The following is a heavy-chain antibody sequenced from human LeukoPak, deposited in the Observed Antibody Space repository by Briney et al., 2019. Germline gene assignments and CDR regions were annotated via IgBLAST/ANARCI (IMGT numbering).Heavy chain of an antibody. D-gene: IGHD3-22*01. CDR1: GFTFSSYA. CDR3: AKVYKPDSSGYYYLTSFFDY. Sequence: SGGSLRLSCAASGFTFSSYAMSWVRQAPGKGREWVSAISGSGGSTYYADSVKGRFTISRDNSKNTLYLQMNSLRAEDTAVYYCAKVYKPDSSGYYYLTSFFDYWGQGTLVTVSS. J-gene: IGHJ4*02. V-gene: IGHV3-23*01. CDR2: ISGSGGST.